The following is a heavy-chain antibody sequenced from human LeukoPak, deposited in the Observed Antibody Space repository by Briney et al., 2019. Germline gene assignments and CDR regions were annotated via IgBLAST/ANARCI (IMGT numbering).Heavy chain of an antibody. Sequence: PGGSLRLSCAASGFTLRDYAMHWVRQVPGKGLEWVSGISFNSDNIDYADSVKGRFTISRDNANNSLHLQMNSLRVEDTARYYCAKAKGFAAMYYFDYWGQGALVTVSS. CDR3: AKAKGFAAMYYFDY. D-gene: IGHD3-10*01. J-gene: IGHJ4*02. CDR1: GFTLRDYA. CDR2: ISFNSDNI. V-gene: IGHV3-9*01.